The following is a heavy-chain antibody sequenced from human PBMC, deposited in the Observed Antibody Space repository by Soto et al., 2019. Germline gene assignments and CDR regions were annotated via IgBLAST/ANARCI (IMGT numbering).Heavy chain of an antibody. CDR2: ISAHNGNT. D-gene: IGHD1-1*01. Sequence: QVHLVQSGAEVKKPGASVKVSCKGSGYAFTTYGITWVRQAPGQGLEWMGWISAHNGNTNYAQKLQGRVTVTRDTSASTACMELRSLRSDDTAVYYCARGRYGDYWGEGAVVIVSS. J-gene: IGHJ4*02. V-gene: IGHV1-18*01. CDR3: ARGRYGDY. CDR1: GYAFTTYG.